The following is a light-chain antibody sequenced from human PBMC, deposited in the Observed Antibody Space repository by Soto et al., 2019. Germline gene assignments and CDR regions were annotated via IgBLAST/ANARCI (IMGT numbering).Light chain of an antibody. CDR3: GTWDDSLKSYM. CDR1: SSNIGNNP. CDR2: SSN. V-gene: IGLV1-44*01. J-gene: IGLJ3*02. Sequence: QSGLTQPPSASGTPGQSVTISCSGNSSNIGNNPVNWYQQLPGTAPKLLIYSSNQRPSGFPYLISGSKSGASASLAITGLQSDDEADYYCGTWDDSLKSYMFGGGTKLTVL.